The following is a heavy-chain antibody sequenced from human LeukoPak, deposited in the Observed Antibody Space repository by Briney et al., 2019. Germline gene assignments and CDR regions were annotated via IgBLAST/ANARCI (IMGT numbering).Heavy chain of an antibody. CDR2: IYESGST. J-gene: IGHJ4*02. D-gene: IGHD2-2*02. CDR3: ARRGYCSSTSCYKGGGDFDY. V-gene: IGHV4-30-2*03. Sequence: SETLSLTCAVSGGSINSGGYSWSWIRQPPGKGLEWIGYIYESGSTYYNPSLKSRVTISVDTSKNQFSLKLSSVTAADTAVYYCARRGYCSSTSCYKGGGDFDYWGQGTLVTVSS. CDR1: GGSINSGGYS.